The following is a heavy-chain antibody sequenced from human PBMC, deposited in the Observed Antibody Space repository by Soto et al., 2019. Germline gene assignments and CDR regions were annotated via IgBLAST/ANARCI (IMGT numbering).Heavy chain of an antibody. CDR2: IIPIFGTA. J-gene: IGHJ3*02. CDR3: ARSRVTYYYDRRAFDI. CDR1: GGTFSSYA. V-gene: IGHV1-69*01. Sequence: QVQLVQSGAEVKKPGSSVKVSCKASGGTFSSYAISWVRQAPGQGLDWMGGIIPIFGTANYAQKFQGRVTITADESTSTAYMELSSLRSEDTAVYYCARSRVTYYYDRRAFDIWGQGTMVTVSS. D-gene: IGHD3-22*01.